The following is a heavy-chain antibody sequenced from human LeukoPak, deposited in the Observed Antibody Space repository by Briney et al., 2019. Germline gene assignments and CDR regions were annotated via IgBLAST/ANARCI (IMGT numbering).Heavy chain of an antibody. D-gene: IGHD5-24*01. J-gene: IGHJ4*02. Sequence: SCKASGGTFSSYAMSWVRQAPGKGLEWVSAISGSGGSTYYADSVKGRFTISRDNSKNTLYLQMNSLRAEDTAVYYCATPYKKGFVYWGQGTLVTVSS. CDR1: GGTFSSYA. CDR3: ATPYKKGFVY. V-gene: IGHV3-23*01. CDR2: ISGSGGST.